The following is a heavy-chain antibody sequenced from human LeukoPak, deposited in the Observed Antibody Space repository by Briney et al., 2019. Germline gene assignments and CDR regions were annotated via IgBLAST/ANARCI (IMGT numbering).Heavy chain of an antibody. D-gene: IGHD3-10*01. CDR3: ARGPYASGSYLFGYYFDY. V-gene: IGHV3-64*01. CDR2: ISSNGGST. CDR1: GFTFSSYA. J-gene: IGHJ4*02. Sequence: GGSLRLSCAASGFTFSSYAMHWVRQAPGKGLEYVSAISSNGGSTYYANSVKGRFTISRDNSKNTLYLQMGSLRAEDMAVYYCARGPYASGSYLFGYYFDYWGQGTLVTVSS.